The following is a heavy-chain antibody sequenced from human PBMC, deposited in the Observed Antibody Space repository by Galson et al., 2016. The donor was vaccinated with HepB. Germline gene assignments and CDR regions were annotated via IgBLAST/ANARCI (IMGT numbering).Heavy chain of an antibody. V-gene: IGHV4-59*01. J-gene: IGHJ4*02. D-gene: IGHD3-10*01. CDR2: IFYSGST. CDR1: GDSISPYY. Sequence: SETLSLTCSVSGDSISPYYWSWIRQAPAKRLEWIGFIFYSGSTNYNPSLKSRITISVDAAKNQASLKLMSATAADTAVYYCARGSGVPALWGQGTLVTVSS. CDR3: ARGSGVPAL.